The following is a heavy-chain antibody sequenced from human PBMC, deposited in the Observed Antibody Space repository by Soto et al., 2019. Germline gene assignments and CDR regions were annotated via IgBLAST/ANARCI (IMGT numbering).Heavy chain of an antibody. CDR3: ARDIPSTYHYHGLDV. CDR1: GVSVKSYL. Sequence: CAASGVSVKSYLVAVARQDTGKGLEWVANIKQDGSEQYYVDSVKGRFAISRDNAKNSLYLQMNSLRAEDTAVYYCARDIPSTYHYHGLDVWGQGTTVTVSS. V-gene: IGHV3-7*01. D-gene: IGHD2-2*01. J-gene: IGHJ6*02. CDR2: IKQDGSEQ.